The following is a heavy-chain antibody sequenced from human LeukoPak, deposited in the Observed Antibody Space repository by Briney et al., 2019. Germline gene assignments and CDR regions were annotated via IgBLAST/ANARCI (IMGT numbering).Heavy chain of an antibody. CDR2: ISAYNGNT. J-gene: IGHJ5*02. Sequence: GASVKVSCKASGYTFTSYGISWVRQAPGQWLEWMGWISAYNGNTNYAQKLQGRVTMTTDTSTSTAYMELRSLRSDDTAVYYCARDFAPYDFWSGYYTGMNWFDPWGQGTLVTVSS. D-gene: IGHD3-3*01. V-gene: IGHV1-18*01. CDR1: GYTFTSYG. CDR3: ARDFAPYDFWSGYYTGMNWFDP.